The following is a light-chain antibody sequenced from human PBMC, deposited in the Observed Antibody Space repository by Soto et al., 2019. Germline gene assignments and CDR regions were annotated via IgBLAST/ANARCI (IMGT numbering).Light chain of an antibody. CDR1: QGIAHY. CDR3: QRYNSDPLT. Sequence: DIQMTQSPSSLSASVGDRVTITCRASQGIAHYLAWYQQTPGKVPKLLIYAASTLQSGVPSRFSGSGSGTDFTLTISSLQPEDVATYYGQRYNSDPLTFGQGTKLEIK. CDR2: AAS. J-gene: IGKJ1*01. V-gene: IGKV1-27*01.